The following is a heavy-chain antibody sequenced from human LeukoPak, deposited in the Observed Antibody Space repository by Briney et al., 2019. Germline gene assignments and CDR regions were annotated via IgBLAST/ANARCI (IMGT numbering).Heavy chain of an antibody. CDR2: SNPNSGGT. CDR1: GYTFTGYY. J-gene: IGHJ6*03. CDR3: ARRATIFGVVTPRYYYYLDV. V-gene: IGHV1-2*02. Sequence: ASVKVSCKASGYTFTGYYMHWVRHAPGQGLEWRGGSNPNSGGTNPAQKFQRSVTMNTATSISTPYLELSRVRSADTDVYSCARRATIFGVVTPRYYYYLDVRGQRTTVTASS. D-gene: IGHD3-3*01.